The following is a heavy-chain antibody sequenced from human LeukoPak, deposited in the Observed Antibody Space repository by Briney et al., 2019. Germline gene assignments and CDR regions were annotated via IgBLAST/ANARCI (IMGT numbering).Heavy chain of an antibody. CDR3: AKHLRATNTYIFFGLDV. CDR2: TNWNGGGT. J-gene: IGHJ6*02. D-gene: IGHD1-26*01. Sequence: PGGSLRLSCAATGFTFKDYGMHWVRQPPGKGLEWVSGTNWNGGGTDYADSVKGRFTISRDNAKNPLYLQMTSLRPEDTALYYCAKHLRATNTYIFFGLDVWGQGTTVTVSS. CDR1: GFTFKDYG. V-gene: IGHV3-9*01.